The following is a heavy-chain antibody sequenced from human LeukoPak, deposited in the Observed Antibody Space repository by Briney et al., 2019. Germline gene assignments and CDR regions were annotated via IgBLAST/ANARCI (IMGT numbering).Heavy chain of an antibody. J-gene: IGHJ6*03. CDR3: ARSTAYYYYYMDV. Sequence: GESLKISCQGSGSTFTSYWIGWVRQMPGKGLEWMGIIYPGDSDTRYRPSFQGQVTISADKSISTAYLQWSSLKASDTAMYYCARSTAYYYYYMDVWGKGTTVTGSS. V-gene: IGHV5-51*01. CDR1: GSTFTSYW. D-gene: IGHD2-2*01. CDR2: IYPGDSDT.